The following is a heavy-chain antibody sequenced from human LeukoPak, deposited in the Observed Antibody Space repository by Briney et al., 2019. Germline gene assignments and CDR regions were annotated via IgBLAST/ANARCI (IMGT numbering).Heavy chain of an antibody. Sequence: GGSLRLSCAASGLTFSTYVMSWVRQAPGQGLEWVSSISGDGGSTYYAESVKGRFTISRDNSKNTLYLQMNSLRAEDTAVYYCAKRPDCSTTNCFRFEYWGQGTLVTVSS. D-gene: IGHD2-2*01. V-gene: IGHV3-23*01. CDR2: ISGDGGST. CDR3: AKRPDCSTTNCFRFEY. CDR1: GLTFSTYV. J-gene: IGHJ4*02.